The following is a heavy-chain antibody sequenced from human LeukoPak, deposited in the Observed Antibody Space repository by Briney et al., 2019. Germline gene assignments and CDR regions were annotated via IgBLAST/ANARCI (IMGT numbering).Heavy chain of an antibody. CDR3: TYSSTSSTLYYYYGMDV. J-gene: IGHJ6*02. D-gene: IGHD2-2*01. V-gene: IGHV1-18*01. Sequence: ASVKVSCKASGYTFTNYGISWVRQAPGQGLEWMGWISAYNGNTNYAQKPQGRVTMTTDTSTSTAYMELRSLRSDDTAVYYCTYSSTSSTLYYYYGMDVWGQGTTVTVSS. CDR2: ISAYNGNT. CDR1: GYTFTNYG.